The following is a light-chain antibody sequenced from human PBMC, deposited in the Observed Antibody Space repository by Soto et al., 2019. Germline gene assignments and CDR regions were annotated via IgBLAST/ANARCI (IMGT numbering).Light chain of an antibody. CDR2: GAS. CDR1: QSISYN. CDR3: QQYNNWPPYT. J-gene: IGKJ2*01. V-gene: IGKV3-15*01. Sequence: EIVMTQSPATLSVSPGERATLSCRASQSISYNLAWYQQKPGQAPRLLIYGASTRATGIPARFSGSGSGTEFTLNISSLQSEDFAVYYCQQYNNWPPYTFGQGTKLEIK.